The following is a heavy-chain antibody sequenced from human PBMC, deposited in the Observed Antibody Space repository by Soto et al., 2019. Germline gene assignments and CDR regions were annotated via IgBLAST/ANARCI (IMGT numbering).Heavy chain of an antibody. Sequence: QVQLVQSGAEVKKPGSSVKVSCKASGGTFSSYAISWVRLAPGQGLEWMGGIIPISDTTNYAQKFQGRVLITADESTSKAYMELSSLRSEETAVYYCARWSGSSTSLEIYYYFYYGMDDWGQATKVTVSS. J-gene: IGHJ6*02. CDR1: GGTFSSYA. V-gene: IGHV1-69*01. D-gene: IGHD2-2*01. CDR3: ARWSGSSTSLEIYYYFYYGMDD. CDR2: IIPISDTT.